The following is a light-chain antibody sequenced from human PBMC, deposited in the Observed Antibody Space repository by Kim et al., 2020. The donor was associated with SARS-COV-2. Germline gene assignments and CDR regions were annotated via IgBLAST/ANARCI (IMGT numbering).Light chain of an antibody. V-gene: IGLV3-21*04. CDR3: QVWDSSSDHWV. CDR2: YDS. J-gene: IGLJ3*02. Sequence: APGKTAGIIWGGNKIGSKSVHWYQQKPGQAPLLVIYYDSARPSGIPERFSGSNSGNTATLTISRVEAGDEADYYCQVWDSSSDHWVFGGGTQLTVL. CDR1: KIGSKS.